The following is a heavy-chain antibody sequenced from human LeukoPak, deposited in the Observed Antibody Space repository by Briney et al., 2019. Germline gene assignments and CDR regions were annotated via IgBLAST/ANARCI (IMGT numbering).Heavy chain of an antibody. D-gene: IGHD2-15*01. CDR2: IRASGDRT. J-gene: IGHJ4*02. V-gene: IGHV3-23*01. Sequence: PGGSLRLSCVVSGLTFINYGMSWVRQAPGKGLEWVSTIRASGDRTYYAESVKGRFTMSGDKSKNTLYLQMSNLRAEDTAVYHCAVLAVPAVGYWGQGTLVIVSS. CDR3: AVLAVPAVGY. CDR1: GLTFINYG.